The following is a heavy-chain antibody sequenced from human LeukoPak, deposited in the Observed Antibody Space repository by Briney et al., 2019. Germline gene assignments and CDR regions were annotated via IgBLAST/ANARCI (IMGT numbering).Heavy chain of an antibody. CDR3: AKQWLVDY. CDR2: IYHSGST. V-gene: IGHV4-38-2*02. Sequence: SETLSLTCTVSGYSISSGYYWGWIRQPPGKGLEWIGSIYHSGSTYYNPSLKSRVTISVDTSKNQFSLKLSSVTAADTAVYYCAKQWLVDYWGQGTLVTVSS. CDR1: GYSISSGYY. D-gene: IGHD6-19*01. J-gene: IGHJ4*02.